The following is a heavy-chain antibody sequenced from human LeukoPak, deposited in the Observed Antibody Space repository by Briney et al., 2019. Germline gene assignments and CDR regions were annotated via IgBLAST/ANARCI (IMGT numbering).Heavy chain of an antibody. CDR3: ARGPIQLWIHNAMDV. CDR2: IRSKAYRGTT. V-gene: IGHV3-49*04. D-gene: IGHD5-18*01. Sequence: GSLRLSCRGYGFTFGDHAMSWVRQAPGKGLEWVGFIRSKAYRGTTEYAASVKGGFTISRDDSTSIAYLQMNSLRIEDTAVYYCARGPIQLWIHNAMDVWGQGTTVTVSS. J-gene: IGHJ6*02. CDR1: GFTFGDHA.